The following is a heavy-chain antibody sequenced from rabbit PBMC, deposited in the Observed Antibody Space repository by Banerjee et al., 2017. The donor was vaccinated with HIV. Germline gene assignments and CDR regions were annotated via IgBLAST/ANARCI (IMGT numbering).Heavy chain of an antibody. CDR1: GFSFSSSYW. Sequence: QEQLEESGGDLVKPEGSLTLTCTASGFSFSSSYWICWVRQAPGKGLEWIACIYTGSSGSTYYASWAKGRFTISKTSSTTVTLQMTSLTAADTATYFCGRATYASSGYYMGYFNLWGPGTLVTVS. V-gene: IGHV1S45*01. CDR3: GRATYASSGYYMGYFNL. D-gene: IGHD1-1*01. J-gene: IGHJ4*01. CDR2: IYTGSSGST.